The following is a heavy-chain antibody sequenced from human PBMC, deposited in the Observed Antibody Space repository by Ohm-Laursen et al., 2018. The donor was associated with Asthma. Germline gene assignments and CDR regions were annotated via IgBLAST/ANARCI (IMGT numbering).Heavy chain of an antibody. Sequence: SLRLSCTASGFTFSSYGVHWVRQAPGKGLEWVAVIWYDGSNKYYADSVKGRFTISRDNSKNTLYLQMNSLRAEDTAVYYCARAYCSSTSCYYYYYYGMDVWGQGTTVTVSS. CDR3: ARAYCSSTSCYYYYYYGMDV. CDR1: GFTFSSYG. CDR2: IWYDGSNK. D-gene: IGHD2-2*01. J-gene: IGHJ6*02. V-gene: IGHV3-33*01.